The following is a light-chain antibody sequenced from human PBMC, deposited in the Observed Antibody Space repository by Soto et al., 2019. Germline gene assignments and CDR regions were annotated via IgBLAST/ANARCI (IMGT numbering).Light chain of an antibody. V-gene: IGKV3D-20*01. Sequence: IVLTQSPATLSVSPGERATLSCGASQGVGSNLAWYPQRPGQAPRLLIYDASTRSTGLPDRFSGGGSGTEFTLTSSRLEPEDFAVYSCQQYGGSPRFTFGPGTRVDFK. J-gene: IGKJ3*01. CDR1: QGVGSN. CDR2: DAS. CDR3: QQYGGSPRFT.